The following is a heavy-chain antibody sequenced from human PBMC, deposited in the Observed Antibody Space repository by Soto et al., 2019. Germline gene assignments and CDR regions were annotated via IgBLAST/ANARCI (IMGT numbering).Heavy chain of an antibody. J-gene: IGHJ4*02. CDR1: GFTFSNYA. CDR3: AKGVRSSSCYACFDC. D-gene: IGHD2-2*01. Sequence: GESLKISCAASGFTFSNYAMSWVRQAQGKGLEWVSGISGGGGSTFYADSVKGRFTISRDNSQSTLFLQMNSLRAEDTAVYYCAKGVRSSSCYACFDCWGQGTTVTVSS. V-gene: IGHV3-23*01. CDR2: ISGGGGST.